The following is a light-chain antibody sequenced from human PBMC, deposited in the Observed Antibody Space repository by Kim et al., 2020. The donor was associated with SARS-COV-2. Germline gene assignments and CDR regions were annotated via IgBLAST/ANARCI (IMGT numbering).Light chain of an antibody. J-gene: IGLJ2*01. Sequence: VALGQTVRITCQGDSLRSYYATWYQQKPGQAPIVVIYGKNNRPSGIPDRFSGSSSGNTASLTITGTQAGDEADYYCNSRDNNDNVVFGGGTQLTVL. CDR3: NSRDNNDNVV. CDR2: GKN. V-gene: IGLV3-19*01. CDR1: SLRSYY.